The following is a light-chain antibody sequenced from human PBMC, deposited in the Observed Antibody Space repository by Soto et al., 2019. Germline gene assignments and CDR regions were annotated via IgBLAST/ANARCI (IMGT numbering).Light chain of an antibody. CDR3: QQYGNSPPRYT. Sequence: ELVLTQSPGTLSLSPGERATLSCRASQSVSSSYLAWYQQRPGQAPRLLIYGASTMATGIPDRFSGSASGADFTLTISRLEPEDFAMYYCQQYGNSPPRYTFGQGTKLEIK. CDR1: QSVSSSY. V-gene: IGKV3-20*01. J-gene: IGKJ2*01. CDR2: GAS.